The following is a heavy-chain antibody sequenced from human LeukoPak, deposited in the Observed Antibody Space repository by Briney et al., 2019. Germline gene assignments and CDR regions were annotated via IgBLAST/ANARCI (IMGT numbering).Heavy chain of an antibody. D-gene: IGHD6-13*01. CDR1: GYTLTRYT. J-gene: IGHJ4*02. V-gene: IGHV1-3*01. CDR2: INPGNGNT. Sequence: ASVKVSCKASGYTLTRYTIHWVRQAPGQRLEWMGWINPGNGNTQCSQNFQGRVTMTRDTSATTAYMELSSLDSEDTAVYYCARGAGNSWFDDWGQGTLVTVSS. CDR3: ARGAGNSWFDD.